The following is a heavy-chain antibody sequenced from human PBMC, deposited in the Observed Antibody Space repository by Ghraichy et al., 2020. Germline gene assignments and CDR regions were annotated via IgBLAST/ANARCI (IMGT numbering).Heavy chain of an antibody. CDR3: ARGGPTYYYDSSGYSVFDF. CDR2: IWNDGDNK. J-gene: IGHJ4*02. Sequence: SLNISCAASGFTFNTYGMHWVRQAPGKGLEWVAVIWNDGDNKYYADSVKGRFTISRDNSKNTLYLQMNSLRGEDTAVYYCARGGPTYYYDSSGYSVFDFWGQGSLVTVSS. D-gene: IGHD3-22*01. CDR1: GFTFNTYG. V-gene: IGHV3-33*01.